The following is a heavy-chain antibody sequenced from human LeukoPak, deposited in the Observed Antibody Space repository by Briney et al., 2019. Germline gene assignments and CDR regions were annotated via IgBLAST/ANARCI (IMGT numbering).Heavy chain of an antibody. J-gene: IGHJ4*02. Sequence: PGGSLRLSCAASGFTFSSYSMNWVRQAPGKGLEWVSSISSSSSYINYADSVKGRFTISRDNAKNSLYLQRNSLRAEDTAVYYSARCESDIRPPYFDSWGQGTLVTVSS. CDR2: ISSSSSYI. CDR1: GFTFSSYS. V-gene: IGHV3-21*01. D-gene: IGHD1-14*01. CDR3: ARCESDIRPPYFDS.